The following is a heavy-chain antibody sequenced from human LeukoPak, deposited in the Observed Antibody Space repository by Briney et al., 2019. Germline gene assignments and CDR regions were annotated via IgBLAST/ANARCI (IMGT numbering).Heavy chain of an antibody. Sequence: GGSLRLSCAASGFTFSSYAMSWVRQAPGKGLEWVSAISGSGGSTYYADSVKGRFTISRDNSKNTLYLQMNSLRAEDTAVYYCAKRGRRLWQQLDGFDYWGQGTLVTVSS. CDR1: GFTFSSYA. V-gene: IGHV3-23*01. CDR3: AKRGRRLWQQLDGFDY. J-gene: IGHJ4*02. CDR2: ISGSGGST. D-gene: IGHD6-13*01.